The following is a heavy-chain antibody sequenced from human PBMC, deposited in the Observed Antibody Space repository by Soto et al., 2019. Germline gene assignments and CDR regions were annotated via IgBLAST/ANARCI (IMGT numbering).Heavy chain of an antibody. V-gene: IGHV3-23*01. CDR3: AKDRCNIVNCESRALDY. D-gene: IGHD3-22*01. J-gene: IGHJ4*02. Sequence: PGGSLRLSCAASGFTFSIHVMNWVRQAPGKGLEWVSGISGVESGTYYADAVKGRFTISRDNSQNTVSLQMEGLRAEDTAVYYCAKDRCNIVNCESRALDYWGQGTPVTVSS. CDR2: ISGVESGT. CDR1: GFTFSIHV.